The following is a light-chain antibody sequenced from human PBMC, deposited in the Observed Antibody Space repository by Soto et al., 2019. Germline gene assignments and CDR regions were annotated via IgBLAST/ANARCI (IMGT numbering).Light chain of an antibody. Sequence: EIVLTQSPATLSLSPGERATLSCRASQSVSNYLAWCQQKPGQAPRLLIYDASNRATGIPARFSGSGSGTDFTLTISSLEPEDFAVYYCQQRSNWPPWTFGQGTKVEIK. V-gene: IGKV3-11*01. CDR1: QSVSNY. CDR3: QQRSNWPPWT. CDR2: DAS. J-gene: IGKJ1*01.